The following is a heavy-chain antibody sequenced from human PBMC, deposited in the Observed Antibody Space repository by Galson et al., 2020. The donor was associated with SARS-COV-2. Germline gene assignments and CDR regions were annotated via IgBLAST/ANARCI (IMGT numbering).Heavy chain of an antibody. CDR2: IYYSGST. Sequence: SETLSLTCTVSGGSISSYYWSWIRQPPGQGLERIGYIYYSGSTNSNPSLKRRVTISVDTSKNQFSLKLSSVTAADTAVYYCARGSITIFGVAPYGMDVWGQGTTVTVSS. V-gene: IGHV4-59*01. D-gene: IGHD3-3*01. J-gene: IGHJ6*02. CDR1: GGSISSYY. CDR3: ARGSITIFGVAPYGMDV.